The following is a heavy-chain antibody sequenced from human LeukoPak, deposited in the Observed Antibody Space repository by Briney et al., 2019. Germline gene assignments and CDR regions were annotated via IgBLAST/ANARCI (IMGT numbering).Heavy chain of an antibody. CDR2: INHSGST. CDR3: ARHVGYSGYDLRFGYYYYYYMDV. CDR1: GGSISSSSYY. J-gene: IGHJ6*03. D-gene: IGHD5-12*01. Sequence: KASETXSLTCTVSGGSISSSSYYWGWIRQPPGKGLEWIGEINHSGSTNYNPSLKSRVTISVDTSKNQFSLKLSSVTAADTAVYYCARHVGYSGYDLRFGYYYYYYMDVWGKGTTVTVSS. V-gene: IGHV4-39*01.